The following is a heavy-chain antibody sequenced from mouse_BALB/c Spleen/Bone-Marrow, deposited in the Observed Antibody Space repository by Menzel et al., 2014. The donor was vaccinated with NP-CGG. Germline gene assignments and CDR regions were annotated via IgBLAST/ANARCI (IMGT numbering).Heavy chain of an antibody. Sequence: EVHLVESGGSLVQPGGSLKLSCATSGFTFSDYYMYWVRQTPEKRLEWVAYISNGGGSTYYPDTVKGRFTISRDNAKNTLYLQMSRLKSEDTAMYYCASTYYGNPFAYWGQGTLVTVSA. V-gene: IGHV5-12*02. CDR2: ISNGGGST. J-gene: IGHJ3*01. D-gene: IGHD2-10*01. CDR1: GFTFSDYY. CDR3: ASTYYGNPFAY.